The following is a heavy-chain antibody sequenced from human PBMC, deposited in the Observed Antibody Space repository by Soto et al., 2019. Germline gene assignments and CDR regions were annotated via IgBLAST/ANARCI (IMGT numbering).Heavy chain of an antibody. J-gene: IGHJ4*02. D-gene: IGHD3-22*01. CDR2: ISTYNGNT. CDR1: GYTFITYG. CDR3: ARGPTYYYDNNANYFLDY. V-gene: IGHV1-18*01. Sequence: QVQLVQSGAEVKKPGASVKVSCKASGYTFITYGVRWVRQAPGQGLDWLGWISTYNGNTRYAERLQGRVTMTTDTTTNTAYIELKNLRSDDTAVYYCARGPTYYYDNNANYFLDYWGQGTLVTVSS.